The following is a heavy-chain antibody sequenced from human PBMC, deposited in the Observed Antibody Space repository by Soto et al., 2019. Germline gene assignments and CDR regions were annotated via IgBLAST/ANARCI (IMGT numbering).Heavy chain of an antibody. Sequence: QVQLVESGGGVVQPGRSLRLSCTASGFTFTIHGMHWVRQAPGKGLEWVAVTSYDESHKYYADSVKGRFTISRDNSKNALYLQMNSLRAEDTAVYYCAKERQQLMKGSWYYHYGMDVWGQGTTVTVSS. V-gene: IGHV3-30*18. J-gene: IGHJ6*02. CDR2: TSYDESHK. CDR3: AKERQQLMKGSWYYHYGMDV. CDR1: GFTFTIHG. D-gene: IGHD6-13*01.